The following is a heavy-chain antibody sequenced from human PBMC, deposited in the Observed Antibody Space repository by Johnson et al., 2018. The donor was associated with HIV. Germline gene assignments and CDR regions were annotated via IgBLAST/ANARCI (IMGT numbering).Heavy chain of an antibody. Sequence: QMLLVESGGGVVQPGRSLRLSCAASGFTFSSYAMHWVRQAPGKGLEWVAVISYDGSNKYYADSVQGRFTISRDHSKNSLYLQMNSLRAEDTALYYCAAYYDSSGYPRFGDAFDIWGQGTMVTVS. CDR3: AAYYDSSGYPRFGDAFDI. D-gene: IGHD3-22*01. CDR2: ISYDGSNK. J-gene: IGHJ3*02. V-gene: IGHV3-30*04. CDR1: GFTFSSYA.